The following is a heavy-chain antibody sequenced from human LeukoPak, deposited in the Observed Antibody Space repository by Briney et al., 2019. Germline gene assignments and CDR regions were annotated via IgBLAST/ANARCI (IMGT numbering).Heavy chain of an antibody. CDR1: GFTFSSYA. V-gene: IGHV3-23*01. CDR2: ISGSGGST. CDR3: AKDRGSSGSVPEYFDY. D-gene: IGHD1-26*01. J-gene: IGHJ4*02. Sequence: PGGALRLSCAASGFTFSSYAMCWVRETPGKGLEWVSAISGSGGSTYYTDSVKGRFTISRDNSKNTLYLQMNRLRAEDTAVYYCAKDRGSSGSVPEYFDYWGQRTLVTVSS.